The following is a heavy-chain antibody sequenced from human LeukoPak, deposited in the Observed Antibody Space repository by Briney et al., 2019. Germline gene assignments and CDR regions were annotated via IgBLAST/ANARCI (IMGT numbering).Heavy chain of an antibody. V-gene: IGHV1-46*01. D-gene: IGHD3-10*01. Sequence: ASVKVSCKASGYTFTSYYMHWVRQAPGQGLEWMGIINPSGGSTSYAQKFQGRVTMTRDTSTSTVCMELSSLRSEDTAVYYCARDPMVRGASLGFDPWGQGTLVTVSS. CDR3: ARDPMVRGASLGFDP. CDR1: GYTFTSYY. J-gene: IGHJ5*02. CDR2: INPSGGST.